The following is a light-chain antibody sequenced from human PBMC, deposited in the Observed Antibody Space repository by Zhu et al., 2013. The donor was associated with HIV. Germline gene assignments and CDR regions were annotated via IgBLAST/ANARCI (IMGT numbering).Light chain of an antibody. CDR3: QQYAASPLT. CDR1: ESVGGN. CDR2: GAS. J-gene: IGKJ4*01. Sequence: EIVLTQSPTSLSVSPGERATLSCRASESVGGNVAWYHQRPGQAVRLLIHGASTRATGIPPRFSGTGSGTEFTLTINKVEPEDFAVYFCQQYAASPLTFGGGTKVEI. V-gene: IGKV3-15*01.